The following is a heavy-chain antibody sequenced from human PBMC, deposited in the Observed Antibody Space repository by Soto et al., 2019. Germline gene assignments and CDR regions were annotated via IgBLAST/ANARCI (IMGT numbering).Heavy chain of an antibody. CDR3: ARVLYSSSSRDWFDP. V-gene: IGHV4-34*01. Sequence: SETLSLTCAVYGGSFSGHYWSWIRQPPGKGLEWIGEINHSGSTNYNPSLKSRVTISVDTSKNQFSLKLSSVTAADTAVYYCARVLYSSSSRDWFDPWGQGTLVTVSS. CDR1: GGSFSGHY. D-gene: IGHD6-6*01. J-gene: IGHJ5*02. CDR2: INHSGST.